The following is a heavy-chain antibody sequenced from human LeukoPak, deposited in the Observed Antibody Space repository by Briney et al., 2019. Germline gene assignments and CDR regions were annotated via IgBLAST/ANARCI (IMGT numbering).Heavy chain of an antibody. Sequence: GSLRLSCAASGFTFSSYAISWVRQAPGKGLEWVSAISGSGGTTYYADSVKGRFTISRDNSKNTLYLQMNSLRAEDTAVYYCAKDLRDSIAVAGTEGWGQGTLVTVSS. CDR2: ISGSGGTT. D-gene: IGHD6-19*01. CDR3: AKDLRDSIAVAGTEG. V-gene: IGHV3-23*01. J-gene: IGHJ4*02. CDR1: GFTFSSYA.